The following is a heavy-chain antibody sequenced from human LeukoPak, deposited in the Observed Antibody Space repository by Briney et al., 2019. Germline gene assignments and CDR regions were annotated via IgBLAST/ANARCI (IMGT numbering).Heavy chain of an antibody. CDR1: GFTFSTYS. V-gene: IGHV3-48*04. J-gene: IGHJ4*02. CDR2: ISSSSSTK. CDR3: ARDGGPEYSSSWYLY. Sequence: GGSLRLSCAASGFTFSTYSMNWVRQAPGKGLEWVSYISSSSSTKQYADSVKGRFTISRDNAKNSLYLQMNSLRAEDTAVYYCARDGGPEYSSSWYLYWGQGTLVTVSS. D-gene: IGHD6-13*01.